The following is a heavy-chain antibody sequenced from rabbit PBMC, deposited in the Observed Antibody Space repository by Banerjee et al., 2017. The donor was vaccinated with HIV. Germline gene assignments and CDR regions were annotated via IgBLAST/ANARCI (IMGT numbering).Heavy chain of an antibody. Sequence: EESGGDLVKPEGSLTLTCTASGFSFSSNYWICWVRQAPGKGLEWIACMNAGSSGSTYYASWAKGRFTISKTSSTTVTLQMTSLTAADTATYFCARDAGSSYYTTRLDLWGPGTLVTVS. J-gene: IGHJ3*01. V-gene: IGHV1S45*01. CDR2: MNAGSSGST. CDR1: GFSFSSNYW. CDR3: ARDAGSSYYTTRLDL. D-gene: IGHD8-1*01.